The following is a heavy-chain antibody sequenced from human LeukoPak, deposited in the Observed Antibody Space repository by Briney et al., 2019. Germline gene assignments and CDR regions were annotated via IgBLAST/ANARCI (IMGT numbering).Heavy chain of an antibody. J-gene: IGHJ5*02. Sequence: ASVKVSCKASGYTFTSYDINWVRQATGQGLEWMGWMNPNSGNTGYAQKFQGRVTITADESTSTAYMELSSLRSEDTAVYYCASRLPAAESAWFDPWGQGTLVTVSS. D-gene: IGHD2-2*01. CDR3: ASRLPAAESAWFDP. V-gene: IGHV1-8*01. CDR2: MNPNSGNT. CDR1: GYTFTSYD.